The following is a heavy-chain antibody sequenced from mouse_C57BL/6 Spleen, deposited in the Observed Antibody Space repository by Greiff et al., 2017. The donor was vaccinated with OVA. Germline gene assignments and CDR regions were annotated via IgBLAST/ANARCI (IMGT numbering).Heavy chain of an antibody. D-gene: IGHD1-1*01. CDR3: ARFYYGSAWFAY. J-gene: IGHJ3*01. V-gene: IGHV1-9*01. Sequence: VKLQESGAELMKPGASVTLSCKATGYTFTGYWLEWVTQRPGPGLAWLGEILPGSGSTHYNEKFKGKATFTADTSSNTAYMQRSSLTTEDSAIYYCARFYYGSAWFAYWGQGTLVTVSA. CDR2: ILPGSGST. CDR1: GYTFTGYW.